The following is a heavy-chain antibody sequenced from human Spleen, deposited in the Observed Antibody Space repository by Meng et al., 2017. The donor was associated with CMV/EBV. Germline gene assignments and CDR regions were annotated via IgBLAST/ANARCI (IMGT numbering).Heavy chain of an antibody. CDR1: GGSISSYY. V-gene: IGHV4-59*01. Sequence: SETLSLTCTVSGGSISSYYWSWIRQPPGKGLEWIGYIYYSGSTNYNPSLKSRVTISVDTSKNQFSLKLSSVTAADTAVYYCARDTPYYDFWSGYYGGYYYGMDVWGQGTTVTVSS. D-gene: IGHD3-3*01. CDR3: ARDTPYYDFWSGYYGGYYYGMDV. J-gene: IGHJ6*02. CDR2: IYYSGST.